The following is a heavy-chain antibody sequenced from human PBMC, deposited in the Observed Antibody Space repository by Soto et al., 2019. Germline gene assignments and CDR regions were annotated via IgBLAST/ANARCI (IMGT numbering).Heavy chain of an antibody. V-gene: IGHV3-74*01. CDR2: ISDDGART. J-gene: IGHJ4*02. CDR3: NRGPRPSSVGTGAV. Sequence: PGGSLRLSCVASGFVFEVYWMHWVRQVPGKGLEWVSRISDDGARTDYADSVRGRFTISRDNANNALYLQMNALRGEDTAVYFCNRGPRPSSVGTGAVWGRGALVTVSS. CDR1: GFVFEVYW. D-gene: IGHD2-2*01.